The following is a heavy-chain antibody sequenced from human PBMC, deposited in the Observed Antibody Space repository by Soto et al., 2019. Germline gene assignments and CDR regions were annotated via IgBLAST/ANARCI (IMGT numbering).Heavy chain of an antibody. CDR1: GFTLGTFS. CDR2: SRAISHDT. D-gene: IGHD3-10*01. CDR3: AKLRITMVRGVTIDA. Sequence: XGSLRLSCEASGFTLGTFSICWVRPAAREGLEWASTSRAISHDTFYGDCGKGRFTICRDQYKHPPYVQMNRLRAEGTAISYRAKLRITMVRGVTIDAWGQGTLVTVSS. J-gene: IGHJ5*02. V-gene: IGHV3-23*01.